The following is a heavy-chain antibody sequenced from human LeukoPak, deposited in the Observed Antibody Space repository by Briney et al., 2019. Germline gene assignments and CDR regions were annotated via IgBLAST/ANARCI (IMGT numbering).Heavy chain of an antibody. Sequence: SETLSLTCSVSGGSISSSSSYWGWIRQPPGKGLEWIGSIYYSGSTYYNPSLKSRVTISVDTSQNQFSLKLSSVTASDTAVYYCYRPRLKTWIQLWTGDGLDVWGQGTTVTVSS. V-gene: IGHV4-39*01. CDR1: GGSISSSSSY. D-gene: IGHD5-18*01. CDR3: YRPRLKTWIQLWTGDGLDV. CDR2: IYYSGST. J-gene: IGHJ6*02.